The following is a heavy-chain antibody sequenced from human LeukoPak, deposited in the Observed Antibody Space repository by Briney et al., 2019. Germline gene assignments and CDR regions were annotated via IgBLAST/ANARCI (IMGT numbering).Heavy chain of an antibody. CDR1: GYTFTSYY. CDR3: VIYLNDILTGYYRTRPTSYYFDY. D-gene: IGHD3-9*01. V-gene: IGHV1-46*01. CDR2: INPSGGST. Sequence: WASVKVSCKASGYTFTSYYMHWVGQAPGQGLEWMGLINPSGGSTSYAQKFQGRVTMTRDTSTSTVYMELSSLRSEDTAVYYCVIYLNDILTGYYRTRPTSYYFDYWGQGTLVTVSS. J-gene: IGHJ4*02.